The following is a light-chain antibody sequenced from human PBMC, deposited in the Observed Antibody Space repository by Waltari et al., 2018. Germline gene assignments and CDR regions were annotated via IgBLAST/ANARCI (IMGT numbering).Light chain of an antibody. CDR1: EGFSSY. CDR3: QQYYSYPLT. V-gene: IGKV1-8*01. J-gene: IGKJ4*01. CDR2: ASS. Sequence: RASEGFSSYLYWYKQKTREAPKLLVYASSTLQSGVPSGFSGSGSGTYVTLSFTCLQSGDFATYFCQQYYSYPLTFGGGTKVEIE.